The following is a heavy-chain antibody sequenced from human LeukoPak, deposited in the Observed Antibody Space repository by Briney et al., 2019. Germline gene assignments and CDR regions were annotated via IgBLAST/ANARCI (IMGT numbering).Heavy chain of an antibody. V-gene: IGHV3-21*01. CDR2: ISRSSSYI. Sequence: GGSLRLSCAASGFTFPNAWMSWVRQAPGKGLEWVSSISRSSSYISYANSVKGRFTISRDNAKNSLYLQMNSLRAEDTAVYYCARDDSGSYSYYFHYWGQGTLVTVSS. CDR1: GFTFPNAW. J-gene: IGHJ4*02. D-gene: IGHD1-26*01. CDR3: ARDDSGSYSYYFHY.